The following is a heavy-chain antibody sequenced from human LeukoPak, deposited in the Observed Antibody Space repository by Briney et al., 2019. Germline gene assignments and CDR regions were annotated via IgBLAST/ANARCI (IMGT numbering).Heavy chain of an antibody. CDR3: ARATVTTVTTTYYFEY. V-gene: IGHV4-61*05. J-gene: IGHJ4*02. CDR2: ISYSGST. Sequence: SETLSLTCTVSGGSISSSSYYWGWIRQPPGKGLEWIGYISYSGSTIYNPSLKSRVTISVDTSKNQFSLRLASVTAADTAVYFCARATVTTVTTTYYFEYWGQGTLVTVSS. D-gene: IGHD4-17*01. CDR1: GGSISSSSYY.